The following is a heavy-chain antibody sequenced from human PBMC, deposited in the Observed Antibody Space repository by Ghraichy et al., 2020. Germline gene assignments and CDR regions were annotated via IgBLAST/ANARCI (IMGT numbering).Heavy chain of an antibody. J-gene: IGHJ6*02. D-gene: IGHD4-17*01. V-gene: IGHV4-39*01. Sequence: SETLSLTCTVSGGSISSSSYYWGWIRQPPGKGLEWIGSIYYSGSTYYNPSLKSRVTISVDTSKNQFSLKLSSVTAADTAVYYCARLTPNSPPGYGDYDMDVWGQGTTVTVSS. CDR2: IYYSGST. CDR3: ARLTPNSPPGYGDYDMDV. CDR1: GGSISSSSYY.